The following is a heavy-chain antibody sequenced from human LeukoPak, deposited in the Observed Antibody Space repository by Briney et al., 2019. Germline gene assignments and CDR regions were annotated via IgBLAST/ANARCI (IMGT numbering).Heavy chain of an antibody. Sequence: GESLKISCTCSGYSFTSYWVGWVRQMPGKGLEWMGIIYPSDSDTRYSPSFQGQVTISVDRSINTAYLQWSSLKASDTAVYYCARHDSSTATGYWGQGTLVTVSS. D-gene: IGHD3/OR15-3a*01. J-gene: IGHJ4*02. CDR3: ARHDSSTATGY. CDR2: IYPSDSDT. V-gene: IGHV5-51*01. CDR1: GYSFTSYW.